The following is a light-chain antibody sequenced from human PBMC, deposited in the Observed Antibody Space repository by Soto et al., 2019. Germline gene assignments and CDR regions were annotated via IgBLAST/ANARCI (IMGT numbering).Light chain of an antibody. V-gene: IGKV1-5*01. J-gene: IGKJ1*01. CDR3: QHYSLVWA. CDR2: DAS. Sequence: DIQMSQCPATLSASVADRVTISCRASQSISDRLAWYQRKPGKAPKLLIFDASSLESGVPSRFSGSGSGTEFTLTISSLQPDDFATYYCQHYSLVWAFGQGTKVDI. CDR1: QSISDR.